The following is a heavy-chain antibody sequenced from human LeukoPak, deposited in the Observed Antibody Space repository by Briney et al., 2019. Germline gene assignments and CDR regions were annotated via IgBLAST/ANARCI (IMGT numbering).Heavy chain of an antibody. Sequence: GGSLRLSCAASGFTFSSYGMHWVRQAPGKGLEWVAFIRYDGSNKYYADSVKGRFTISRDNSKNTLYLQMNSLRAEDTAVYYCARDDWNSEFFDYWGQGTLVTVSS. CDR2: IRYDGSNK. CDR3: ARDDWNSEFFDY. J-gene: IGHJ4*02. CDR1: GFTFSSYG. D-gene: IGHD1-7*01. V-gene: IGHV3-30*02.